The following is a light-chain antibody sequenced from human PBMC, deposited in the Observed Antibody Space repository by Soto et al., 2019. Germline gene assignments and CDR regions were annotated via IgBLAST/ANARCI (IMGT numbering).Light chain of an antibody. CDR2: DAS. CDR3: QQYGGSPIT. V-gene: IGKV3-20*01. J-gene: IGKJ1*01. CDR1: QSVSSSY. Sequence: EIVLTQSPGTLSLSPGERATLSCRASQSVSSSYLAWYQQKPGQAPRLLIYDASNRATGIPARFSGSGSGTEFTLTISSLQSEDFALYYCQQYGGSPITFGQGTKVDIK.